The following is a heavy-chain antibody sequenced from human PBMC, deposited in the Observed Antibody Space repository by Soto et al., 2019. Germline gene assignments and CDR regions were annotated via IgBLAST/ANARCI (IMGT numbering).Heavy chain of an antibody. CDR2: IYPGDSDT. D-gene: IGHD2-15*01. Sequence: GESLKISCKGSGYSFTSYWIGWVRQMPGKGLEWMGIIYPGDSDTRYSPSFQGQVTISADKSISTAYLQWSSLKASDTAMYYCARRRSIDCSGGSCYGLYYYYIDVWGKGTTVTVSS. CDR1: GYSFTSYW. J-gene: IGHJ6*03. CDR3: ARRRSIDCSGGSCYGLYYYYIDV. V-gene: IGHV5-51*01.